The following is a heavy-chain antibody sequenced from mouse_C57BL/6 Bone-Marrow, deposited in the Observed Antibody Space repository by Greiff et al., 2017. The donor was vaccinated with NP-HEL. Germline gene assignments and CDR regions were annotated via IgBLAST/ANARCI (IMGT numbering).Heavy chain of an antibody. J-gene: IGHJ2*01. Sequence: EVQLQESGAELVRPGASVKLSCTASGFNIKDDYMHWVKQRPEQGLEWIGWIDPENGDTEYASKFQGKATITADTSSNTAYLQLSSLTSEDIAVYYCTSLHFDYWGQGTTLTVSS. CDR3: TSLHFDY. D-gene: IGHD2-10*01. CDR2: IDPENGDT. V-gene: IGHV14-4*01. CDR1: GFNIKDDY.